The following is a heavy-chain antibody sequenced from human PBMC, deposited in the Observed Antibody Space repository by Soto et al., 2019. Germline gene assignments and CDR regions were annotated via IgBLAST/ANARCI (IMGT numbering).Heavy chain of an antibody. CDR1: GFSLSTSGVG. CDR2: IYWDDDK. Sequence: QITLKESGPTLVKPTQTLTLTCTFSGFSLSTSGVGVGWIRQPPGKALEWLALIYWDDDKRYSPSLKSRLTLTKDTSKSQVVLTMTNMDPVDTAPYYCARSKPSSGYFDYWGKGTLVTVSS. D-gene: IGHD3-22*01. V-gene: IGHV2-5*02. CDR3: ARSKPSSGYFDY. J-gene: IGHJ4*02.